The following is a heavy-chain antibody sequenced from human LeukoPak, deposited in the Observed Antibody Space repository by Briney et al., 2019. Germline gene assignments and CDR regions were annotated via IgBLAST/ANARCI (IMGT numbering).Heavy chain of an antibody. D-gene: IGHD6-6*01. CDR3: ARDGLDRSSSGWGYYMDV. V-gene: IGHV3-30-3*01. CDR2: ISYDGSNK. CDR1: GFTFSNYA. J-gene: IGHJ6*03. Sequence: GGSLRLSCAASGFTFSNYAMHWVRQAPGKGLEWVAVISYDGSNKDFADSVKGRFTISRDNSKNTLYLQMNSLRAEDTAVYSCARDGLDRSSSGWGYYMDVWGKGTTATVSS.